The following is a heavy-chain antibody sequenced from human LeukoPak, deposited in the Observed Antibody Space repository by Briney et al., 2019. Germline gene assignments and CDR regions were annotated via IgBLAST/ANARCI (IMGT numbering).Heavy chain of an antibody. J-gene: IGHJ4*02. V-gene: IGHV4-38-2*01. CDR1: DYSISSGNY. CDR2: VYHSGST. D-gene: IGHD3-22*01. CDR3: ARNDSSGYFDY. Sequence: SETLSLTCAVSDYSISSGNYWGWIRQPPGKGLEWIGSVYHSGSTHYSPSLKSRVTIAVDTSKNQFSLKLSSVTAADTAVYYCARNDSSGYFDYWGQGTLVIVSS.